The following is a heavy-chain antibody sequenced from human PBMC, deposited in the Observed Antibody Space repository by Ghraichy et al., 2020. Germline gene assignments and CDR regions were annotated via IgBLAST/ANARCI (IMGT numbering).Heavy chain of an antibody. CDR3: ASLPSHYGDDVFDY. V-gene: IGHV4-39*01. CDR1: GGSVSSSTYY. J-gene: IGHJ4*02. CDR2: IYYSGST. Sequence: SETLSLTCTVSGGSVSSSTYYWGWIRQPPGKGLEWITSIYYSGSTYYNPSLKSRVAISVDTSKNQFSLKLNPVTAADTAVYYCASLPSHYGDDVFDYWGQGTLVTVSS. D-gene: IGHD4-17*01.